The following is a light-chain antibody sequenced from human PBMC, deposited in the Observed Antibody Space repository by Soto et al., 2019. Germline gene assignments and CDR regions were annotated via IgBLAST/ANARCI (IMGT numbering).Light chain of an antibody. Sequence: EIVMTQSPATLSVSLGEGATLSCRASQSLSTNLAWYQQRPGQAPRLLIYGASTRATGIPARFSGSGSGTEFTLTISSLQPEDFATYYCQQCYSSPLTFGGGTKVDI. V-gene: IGKV3D-15*01. CDR2: GAS. J-gene: IGKJ4*01. CDR1: QSLSTN. CDR3: QQCYSSPLT.